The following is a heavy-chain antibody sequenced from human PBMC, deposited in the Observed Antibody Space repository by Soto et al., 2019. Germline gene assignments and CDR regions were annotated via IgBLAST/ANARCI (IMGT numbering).Heavy chain of an antibody. CDR3: ARDPSQYYYDSSGYYYFDY. Sequence: QVQLVESGGGVVQPGRSLRLSCAASGFTFSSYGMHWVRQAPGKGLEWVAVIWYDGSNKYYADSVKGRFTISRDNSKNTLYLQMNSLRAEDTAVSYCARDPSQYYYDSSGYYYFDYWGQGTLVTVSS. CDR1: GFTFSSYG. J-gene: IGHJ4*02. CDR2: IWYDGSNK. D-gene: IGHD3-22*01. V-gene: IGHV3-33*01.